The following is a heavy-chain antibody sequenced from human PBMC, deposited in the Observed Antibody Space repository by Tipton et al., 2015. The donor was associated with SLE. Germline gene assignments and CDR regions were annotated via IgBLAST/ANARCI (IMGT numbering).Heavy chain of an antibody. J-gene: IGHJ2*01. CDR3: ARPSPYGSGSYHPWYFDL. CDR1: GFTFSSYW. Sequence: GSLRLSCAASGFTFSSYWMSWVRQAPGKGLEWVANIKQDGSEKYYVDSVKGRFTISRDNAKNSLYLQMNSLRAEDTAVYYCARPSPYGSGSYHPWYFDLWGRGTLVTVSS. CDR2: IKQDGSEK. D-gene: IGHD3-10*01. V-gene: IGHV3-7*01.